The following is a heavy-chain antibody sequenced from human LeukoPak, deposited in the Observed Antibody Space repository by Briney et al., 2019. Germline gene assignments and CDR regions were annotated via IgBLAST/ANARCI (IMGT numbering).Heavy chain of an antibody. Sequence: GGSLRHSCAGSGFTFSRYEMDCVRQAPGKGLEWISAIRTRGSAAFYADSVRGRFTISRDDAAKLLFLQMNSLRAEDTAVYYCARVGDSGSYLSYWGQGTLVTVSS. J-gene: IGHJ4*02. V-gene: IGHV3-48*03. CDR1: GFTFSRYE. D-gene: IGHD1-26*01. CDR3: ARVGDSGSYLSY. CDR2: IRTRGSAA.